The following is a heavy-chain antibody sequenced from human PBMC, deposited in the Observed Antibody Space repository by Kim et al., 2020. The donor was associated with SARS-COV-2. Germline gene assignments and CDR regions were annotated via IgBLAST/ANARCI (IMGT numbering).Heavy chain of an antibody. Sequence: GGSLRLSCAASGFTFSSYSMNWVRQAPGKGLEWVSSISSSSSYIYYADSVKGRFTISRDNAKNSLYLQMNSLRAEDTAVYYCARTHPGKSVSDDFWSGYYIRSGPDYWGQGTLVTVSS. CDR3: ARTHPGKSVSDDFWSGYYIRSGPDY. V-gene: IGHV3-21*01. CDR2: ISSSSSYI. CDR1: GFTFSSYS. D-gene: IGHD3-3*01. J-gene: IGHJ4*02.